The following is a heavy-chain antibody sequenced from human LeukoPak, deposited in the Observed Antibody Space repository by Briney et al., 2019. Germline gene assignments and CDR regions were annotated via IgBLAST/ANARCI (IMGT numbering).Heavy chain of an antibody. Sequence: SGGSLRLSCAASGFTFSSYGMSWVRQAPGKGLEWVSAISGSGGSTYYADSVKGRFTISRDNSKNTLYLQMNSLRAEDTAVYYCAKERGGPVHYFDYWGQGTLVTVSS. J-gene: IGHJ4*02. CDR3: AKERGGPVHYFDY. D-gene: IGHD1-1*01. CDR2: ISGSGGST. V-gene: IGHV3-23*01. CDR1: GFTFSSYG.